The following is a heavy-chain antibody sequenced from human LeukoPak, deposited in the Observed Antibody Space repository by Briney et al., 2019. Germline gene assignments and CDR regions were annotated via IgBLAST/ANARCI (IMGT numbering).Heavy chain of an antibody. V-gene: IGHV1-8*01. D-gene: IGHD3-22*01. J-gene: IGHJ4*02. CDR2: MNPNSGNT. CDR3: ARIGDSNYY. CDR1: GYTFTNYD. Sequence: ASVKVSCKASGYTFTNYDINWVRQATGQELEWMGWMNPNSGNTDYAQKFQGRVTMTRNTSIRTAYMELSSLRSEDTAVYYCARIGDSNYYWGQGTLVTVSS.